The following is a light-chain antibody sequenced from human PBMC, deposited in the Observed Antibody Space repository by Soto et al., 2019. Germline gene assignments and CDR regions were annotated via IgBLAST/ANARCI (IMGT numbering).Light chain of an antibody. V-gene: IGKV1-39*01. CDR3: QQRYINLYI. J-gene: IGKJ2*01. CDR1: QSISNH. CDR2: DAS. Sequence: DIQMTQSPSSLSASVGYRVTITCRASQSISNHLNWYQQKPGKSPKLLINDASNLQRGVPSRFSVRLSGTDFTLTINTLQPEDFATYPCQQRYINLYILGKGTSLEIK.